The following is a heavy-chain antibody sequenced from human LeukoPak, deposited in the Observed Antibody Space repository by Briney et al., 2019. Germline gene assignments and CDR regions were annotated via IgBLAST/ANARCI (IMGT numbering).Heavy chain of an antibody. CDR3: ARDHGSGSYYGGGGWFDP. V-gene: IGHV4-59*12. CDR1: GGSISSYY. D-gene: IGHD3-10*01. Sequence: PSETLSLTCSVSGGSISSYYWSWIRQPPGKGLEWIGYIYHSGSTNYNPSLKSRVTISVDRSKNQFSLKLSSVTAADTAVYYCARDHGSGSYYGGGGWFDPWGQGTLVTVSS. CDR2: IYHSGST. J-gene: IGHJ5*02.